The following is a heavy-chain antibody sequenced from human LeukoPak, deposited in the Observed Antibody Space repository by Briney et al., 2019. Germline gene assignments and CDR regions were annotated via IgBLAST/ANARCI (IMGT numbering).Heavy chain of an antibody. V-gene: IGHV4-39*07. CDR3: ARDRFSAAAGTPGDYFDY. Sequence: PSETLSLTCTVSGGSISSYYWGWIRQPPGKGLEWIGSIYYSGSTYYNPSLKSRVTISVDTSKNQFSLKLSSVTAADTAVYYCARDRFSAAAGTPGDYFDYWGQGTLVTVSS. CDR1: GGSISSYY. J-gene: IGHJ4*02. D-gene: IGHD6-13*01. CDR2: IYYSGST.